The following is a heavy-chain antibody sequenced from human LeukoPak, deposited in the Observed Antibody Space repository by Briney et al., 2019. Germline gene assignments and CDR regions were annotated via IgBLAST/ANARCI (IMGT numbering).Heavy chain of an antibody. J-gene: IGHJ4*02. V-gene: IGHV1-3*01. Sequence: ASVKVSCKASGYTFTSYAMHWVRQAPGQRLEWMGWINAGNGNTKYSQKFQGRVTITRDTSASTAYMELSSLRSGDTAVYYCARVYRYSSGWYYFDYWGQGTLVTVSS. CDR3: ARVYRYSSGWYYFDY. D-gene: IGHD6-19*01. CDR1: GYTFTSYA. CDR2: INAGNGNT.